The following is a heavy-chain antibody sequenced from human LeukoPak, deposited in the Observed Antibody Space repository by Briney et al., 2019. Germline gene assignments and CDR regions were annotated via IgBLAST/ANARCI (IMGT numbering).Heavy chain of an antibody. Sequence: ASVKVSCKASGYTFTSYDINWVRQATGQGLEWMGWMNPNSGNTGHAQKFQGRVAMTRNTSISTAYMELSSLRSEDTAVYYCARVSNRGGFDYWGQGTLVTVSS. D-gene: IGHD7-27*01. V-gene: IGHV1-8*01. CDR2: MNPNSGNT. CDR3: ARVSNRGGFDY. J-gene: IGHJ4*02. CDR1: GYTFTSYD.